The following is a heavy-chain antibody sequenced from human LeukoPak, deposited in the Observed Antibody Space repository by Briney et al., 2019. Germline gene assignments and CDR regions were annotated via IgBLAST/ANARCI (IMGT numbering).Heavy chain of an antibody. Sequence: SETLSLTCTVSGGSISSSSYYWGWIRQPPGKGLEWIGSIYYSGSTYYNPSLKSRVTISVDTSKNQFSLKLSSVTAADTAVYYCARDRPYYDILTGYQSNWFDPWGQGTLVTVSS. CDR3: ARDRPYYDILTGYQSNWFDP. D-gene: IGHD3-9*01. CDR1: GGSISSSSYY. CDR2: IYYSGST. J-gene: IGHJ5*02. V-gene: IGHV4-39*07.